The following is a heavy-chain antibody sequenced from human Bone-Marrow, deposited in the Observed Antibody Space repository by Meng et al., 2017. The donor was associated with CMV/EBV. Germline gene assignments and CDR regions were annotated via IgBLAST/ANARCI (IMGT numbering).Heavy chain of an antibody. J-gene: IGHJ4*02. CDR1: VGSISSYY. CDR3: ARVGEDTAMGRFDY. V-gene: IGHV4-59*01. CDR2: IYYSGST. D-gene: IGHD5-18*01. Sequence: SETRSLTCTVAVGSISSYYWSWIRQPPGKGLEWIGYIYYSGSTNYNPSLKSRVTISVDTSKNQFSLTLSYVTAADTAVYYCARVGEDTAMGRFDYWGKGTMVTVSS.